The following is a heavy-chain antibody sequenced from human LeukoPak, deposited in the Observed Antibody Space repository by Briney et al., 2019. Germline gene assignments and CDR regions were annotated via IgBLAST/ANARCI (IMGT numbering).Heavy chain of an antibody. D-gene: IGHD2-2*01. CDR3: TRARGYQLLRQYFQH. J-gene: IGHJ1*01. CDR1: GFTFGDYA. CDR2: IRSKAYGGTT. V-gene: IGHV3-49*04. Sequence: GGSLRLSCTASGFTFGDYAMSWVRQAPGKGLEWVGFIRSKAYGGTTEYAASVKGRFTISRDDSKSIAYLQMNSLKTEDTAVYYCTRARGYQLLRQYFQHWGQGTLVTVSS.